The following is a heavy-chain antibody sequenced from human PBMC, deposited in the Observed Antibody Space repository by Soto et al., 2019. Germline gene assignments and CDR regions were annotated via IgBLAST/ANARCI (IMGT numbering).Heavy chain of an antibody. V-gene: IGHV3-53*01. CDR2: IYRGGGT. D-gene: IGHD3-3*02. Sequence: EVQLVESGGGLIQPGGSLRLICAASGLSVTANYMTWVRQAPGKGLEWLSIIYRGGGTYYADSLKGRAIISRDGSRNMVVLQMASLTAEDSGVYYRARRHDSATIYIWGRGTAVNVSS. CDR1: GLSVTANY. J-gene: IGHJ3*02. CDR3: ARRHDSATIYI.